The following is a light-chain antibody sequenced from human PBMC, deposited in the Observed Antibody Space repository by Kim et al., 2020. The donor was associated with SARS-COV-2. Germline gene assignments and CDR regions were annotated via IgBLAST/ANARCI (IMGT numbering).Light chain of an antibody. V-gene: IGLV3-19*01. J-gene: IGLJ3*02. Sequence: ALGQTVRITGQGDSLRSYYASWYRQKPGQAPVLVIYDKNNRPSGIPGRFSGSSSGNTASLTITGAQAEDEADYYCNSRDSSGNHWVFGGGTQLTVL. CDR3: NSRDSSGNHWV. CDR1: SLRSYY. CDR2: DKN.